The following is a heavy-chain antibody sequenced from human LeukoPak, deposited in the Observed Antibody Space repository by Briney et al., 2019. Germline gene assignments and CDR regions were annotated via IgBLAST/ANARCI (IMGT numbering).Heavy chain of an antibody. CDR1: GYTFTSYG. Sequence: ASVKVSCKASGYTFTSYGISWVRQAPGQGLEWMGWINPNSGCTNYAQKFQGRVTMTRDTSISTAYMELSRLRSDDTAVYYCARVDSSSWYLYYFDYWGQGTLVTVSS. CDR3: ARVDSSSWYLYYFDY. CDR2: INPNSGCT. V-gene: IGHV1-2*02. J-gene: IGHJ4*02. D-gene: IGHD6-13*01.